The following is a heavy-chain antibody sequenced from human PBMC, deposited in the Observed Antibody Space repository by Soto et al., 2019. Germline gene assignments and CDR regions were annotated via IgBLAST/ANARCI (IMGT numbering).Heavy chain of an antibody. CDR2: IIPIFGTA. V-gene: IGHV1-69*13. CDR1: GGTFSSYA. CDR3: ARSDYYDSSVPIDY. J-gene: IGHJ4*02. Sequence: SVKVSCKASGGTFSSYAISWVRQAPGQGLEWMGGIIPIFGTANYAQKFQGRVTITADESTSTAYMELSSLRSEDTAVYYCARSDYYDSSVPIDYWGQGTLVIVYS. D-gene: IGHD3-22*01.